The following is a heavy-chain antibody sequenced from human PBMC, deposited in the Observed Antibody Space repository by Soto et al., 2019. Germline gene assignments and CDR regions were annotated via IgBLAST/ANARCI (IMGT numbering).Heavy chain of an antibody. J-gene: IGHJ4*02. CDR1: GGSFSGYY. D-gene: IGHD5-12*01. CDR2: INHSGST. V-gene: IGHV4-34*01. CDR3: AREGRVATIGFDY. Sequence: SETLSLTCAVYGGSFSGYYWSWIRQPPGRGLEWIGEINHSGSTNYNTSLKSRVNISLDTSKNQFSLKLSSVTAADTAVYYCAREGRVATIGFDYWGRGTLVTVSS.